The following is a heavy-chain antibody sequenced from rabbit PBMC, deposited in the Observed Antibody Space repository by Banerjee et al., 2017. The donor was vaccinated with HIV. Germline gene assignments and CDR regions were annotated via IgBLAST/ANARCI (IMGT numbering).Heavy chain of an antibody. J-gene: IGHJ4*01. V-gene: IGHV1S40*01. CDR3: ARDVDGVGDGYATFNL. Sequence: QSLEESGGDLVKPGASLTLTCTASGFDFSSSYYMCWVRQAPGKGLEWIGCIYAGNSGSTYYASWAKGRFTISKTSSTTVTLQMTSLTAADTATYFCARDVDGVGDGYATFNLWGPGTLVTVS. CDR1: GFDFSSSYY. CDR2: IYAGNSGST. D-gene: IGHD6-1*01.